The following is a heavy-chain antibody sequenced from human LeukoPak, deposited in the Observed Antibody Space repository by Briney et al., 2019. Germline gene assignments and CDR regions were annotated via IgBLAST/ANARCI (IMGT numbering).Heavy chain of an antibody. V-gene: IGHV1-69*06. D-gene: IGHD6-13*01. CDR3: ARGIAAAGTDADY. CDR1: GGTFSSYA. Sequence: ASVKVSCKASGGTFSSYAISWVRQAPGQGLEWMGGIIPIFGTANYAQKFQGRVTITADKSTSTAYMELSSLRSEDTTVYYCARGIAAAGTDADYWGQGTLVTVSS. CDR2: IIPIFGTA. J-gene: IGHJ4*02.